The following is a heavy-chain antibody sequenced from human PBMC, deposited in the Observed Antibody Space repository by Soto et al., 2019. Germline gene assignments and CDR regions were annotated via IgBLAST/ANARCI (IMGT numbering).Heavy chain of an antibody. CDR1: GGSISGYY. Sequence: SETLSLTCTVSGGSISGYYWSWLRQPPGKGLEWIGNIYYSGSTNYNPSRRSRVTISVDTSRNQFSLKVRSVTAADTAVYYCARDPTLNAFDIWGQGTMVTVSS. CDR2: IYYSGST. V-gene: IGHV4-59*12. CDR3: ARDPTLNAFDI. D-gene: IGHD1-1*01. J-gene: IGHJ3*02.